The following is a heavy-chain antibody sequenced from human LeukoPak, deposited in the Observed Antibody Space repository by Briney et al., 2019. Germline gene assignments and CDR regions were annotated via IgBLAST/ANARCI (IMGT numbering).Heavy chain of an antibody. Sequence: ASVKVSCKASGYTFSSYDINWVRQATGQGLEWMGWMNPNNHYTVSEQKFQGRVTITRNTSISTAYMELSRLRSDDTAVYYCARYIAAAGNSWGQGTLVTVSS. CDR1: GYTFSSYD. V-gene: IGHV1-8*03. CDR3: ARYIAAAGNS. D-gene: IGHD6-13*01. CDR2: MNPNNHYT. J-gene: IGHJ4*02.